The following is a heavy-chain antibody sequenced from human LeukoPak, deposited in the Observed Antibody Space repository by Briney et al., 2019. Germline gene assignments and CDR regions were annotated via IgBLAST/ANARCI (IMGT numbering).Heavy chain of an antibody. CDR1: GFTFSSYS. V-gene: IGHV3-21*01. Sequence: PGGSLRLSCAASGFTFSSYSMNWVRQAPGKGLEWVSSISSSSSYIYYADSAKGRFTISRDNAKNSLYLQMNSLRAEDTAVYYCAREGIVVLGAFDIWGQGTMVTVSS. CDR3: AREGIVVLGAFDI. J-gene: IGHJ3*02. CDR2: ISSSSSYI. D-gene: IGHD2-15*01.